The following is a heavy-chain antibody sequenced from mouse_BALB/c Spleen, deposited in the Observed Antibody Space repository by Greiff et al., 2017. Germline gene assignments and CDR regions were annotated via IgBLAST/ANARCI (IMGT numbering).Heavy chain of an antibody. CDR2: IWAGGST. V-gene: IGHV2-9*02. J-gene: IGHJ3*01. Sequence: QVQLKESGPGLVAPSQSLSITCTVSGFSLTRYGVHWVRQPPGKGLEWLGVIWAGGSTNYNSAVMSRLSISKDNSKSQVFLKMISLQTDDTAMYYCAREDYRYLLFAYWGQGTLVTVSA. CDR3: AREDYRYLLFAY. CDR1: GFSLTRYG. D-gene: IGHD2-14*01.